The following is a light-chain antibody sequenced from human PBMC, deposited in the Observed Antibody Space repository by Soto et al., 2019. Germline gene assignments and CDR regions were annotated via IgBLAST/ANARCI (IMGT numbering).Light chain of an antibody. Sequence: IMMTQSLATLSVSLGERSTLSCRAGQTIYSNVAWYQQRPGQAPRLLIYGASTRATGIPARFSGSGSGTEFTLTISSLQSEDFAVYYCQQYNNWPQTFGEGTMGDIK. CDR2: GAS. V-gene: IGKV3-15*01. CDR1: QTIYSN. CDR3: QQYNNWPQT. J-gene: IGKJ1*01.